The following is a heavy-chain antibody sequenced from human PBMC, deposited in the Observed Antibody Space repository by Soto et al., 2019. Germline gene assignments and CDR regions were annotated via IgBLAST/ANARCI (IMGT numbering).Heavy chain of an antibody. V-gene: IGHV3-48*02. CDR3: VRAGKGNSYGYFY. CDR1: GLTFTTYN. CDR2: INPGSVTR. J-gene: IGHJ4*02. Sequence: EVQLVESGGGLVQPGGSLRLSCAVSGLTFTTYNFNWVRQAPGKGLEWISFINPGSVTRHYADSVKGRFTISRDNAKNALYLQMNSLTDVDTAVYSCVRAGKGNSYGYFYWGQGTLVTVSS. D-gene: IGHD5-18*01.